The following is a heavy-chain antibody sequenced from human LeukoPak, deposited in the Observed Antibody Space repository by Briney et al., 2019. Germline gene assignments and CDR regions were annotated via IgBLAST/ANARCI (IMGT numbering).Heavy chain of an antibody. V-gene: IGHV3-30*02. J-gene: IGHJ3*02. CDR1: GFTFSSYG. Sequence: GGSLRLSCAASGFTFSSYGMHWVRQAPGKGLEWVAFIRYDGSNKYYADSVKGRFTISRDNSKNTLYLQMNSLRVEDTAVYYCAKDYSRDGYYADTFHIWGQGTMVTVSP. CDR3: AKDYSRDGYYADTFHI. D-gene: IGHD3-3*01. CDR2: IRYDGSNK.